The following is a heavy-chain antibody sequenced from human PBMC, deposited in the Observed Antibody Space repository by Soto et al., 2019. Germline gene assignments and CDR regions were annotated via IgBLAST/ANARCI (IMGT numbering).Heavy chain of an antibody. Sequence: QVQLVQSGAEVKKPGSSVKVSCKATGGTFSSYAISWVRQAPGQGLEWTGGIIPIFGTANYAQKFQGRVTITADTSTSTVYMELSSLRSEDTAVDYRARALVVVPAAIPRRYYYYGMDLWGQGTTVTVSS. CDR1: GGTFSSYA. J-gene: IGHJ6*02. CDR2: IIPIFGTA. V-gene: IGHV1-69*06. D-gene: IGHD2-2*01. CDR3: ARALVVVPAAIPRRYYYYGMDL.